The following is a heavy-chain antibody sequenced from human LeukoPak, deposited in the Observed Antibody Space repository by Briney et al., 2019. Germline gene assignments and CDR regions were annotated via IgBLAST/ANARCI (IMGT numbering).Heavy chain of an antibody. V-gene: IGHV4-34*01. CDR2: INHSGST. D-gene: IGHD2-2*01. CDR3: ARARSYQLLPPPFDP. Sequence: ETLSLTCAVYGGSFSGYYWSWIRQPPGKGLEWIGEINHSGSTNYNPSLKSRVTISVDTSKNQFSLKLSSVTAADTAVYYCARARSYQLLPPPFDPWGQGTLVTVSS. J-gene: IGHJ5*02. CDR1: GGSFSGYY.